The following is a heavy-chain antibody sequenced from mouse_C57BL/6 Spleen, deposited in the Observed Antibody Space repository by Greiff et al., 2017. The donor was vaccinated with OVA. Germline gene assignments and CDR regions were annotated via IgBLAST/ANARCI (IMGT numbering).Heavy chain of an antibody. CDR3: AYYYGSRYYFDY. Sequence: QVQLQQPGAELVKPGASVKMSCKASGYTFTSYWITWVKQRPGQGLEWIGDIYPGSGSTNYNEKFKSKATLTVDTSSSTAYMQLSSLTSEDSAVYYCAYYYGSRYYFDYWDQGTTLTVSS. CDR2: IYPGSGST. CDR1: GYTFTSYW. D-gene: IGHD1-1*01. V-gene: IGHV1-55*01. J-gene: IGHJ2*01.